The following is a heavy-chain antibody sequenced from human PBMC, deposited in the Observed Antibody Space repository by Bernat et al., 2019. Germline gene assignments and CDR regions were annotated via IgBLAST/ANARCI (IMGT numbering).Heavy chain of an antibody. V-gene: IGHV3-23*01. CDR1: GFTFSSYA. J-gene: IGHJ4*02. CDR3: ARDWDSSSWYGGYYFDY. CDR2: ISGSGGST. Sequence: EVRLLESGGGLVQPGGSLRLSCAASGFTFSSYAMSWVRQAPGKGLEWVSAISGSGGSTYYADSVKGRFTISRDNSKNTLYLQMNSLRAEDTAVYYCARDWDSSSWYGGYYFDYWGQGTLVTVSS. D-gene: IGHD6-13*01.